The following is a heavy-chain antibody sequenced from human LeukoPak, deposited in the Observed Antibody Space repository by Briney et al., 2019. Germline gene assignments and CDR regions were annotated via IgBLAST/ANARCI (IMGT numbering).Heavy chain of an antibody. D-gene: IGHD3-10*01. V-gene: IGHV3-23*01. CDR2: ISGSGGST. CDR3: AKDRYYGSGSYYTDYYYGMDV. Sequence: PGGSLRLSCAASGFTFSSYAKSWVRQAPGKGLEWVSAISGSGGSTYYADSVKGRFTISRDNSKNTLYLQMNSLRAEDTAVYYCAKDRYYGSGSYYTDYYYGMDVWGQGTTVTVSS. CDR1: GFTFSSYA. J-gene: IGHJ6*02.